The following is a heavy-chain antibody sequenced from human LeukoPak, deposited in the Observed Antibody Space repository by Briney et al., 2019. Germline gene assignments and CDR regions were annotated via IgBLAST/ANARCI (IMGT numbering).Heavy chain of an antibody. Sequence: GGSLRLSCAASGFTFSSYEMNWVRQAPGKGLEWVSYISSSGSTIYYADSVKGRFTISRDNAKTSLYLQMNSLRAEDTAVYYCAKDHFPRRVGYNGGESDYWGQGTLVTISS. CDR3: AKDHFPRRVGYNGGESDY. D-gene: IGHD5-24*01. J-gene: IGHJ4*02. V-gene: IGHV3-48*03. CDR2: ISSSGSTI. CDR1: GFTFSSYE.